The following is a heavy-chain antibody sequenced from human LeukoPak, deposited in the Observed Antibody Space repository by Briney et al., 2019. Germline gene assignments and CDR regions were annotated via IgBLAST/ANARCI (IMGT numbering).Heavy chain of an antibody. CDR2: ITSSSSYI. V-gene: IGHV3-21*01. J-gene: IGHJ4*02. D-gene: IGHD3-22*01. CDR1: GFTFSSYS. Sequence: GGSLRLSCAASGFTFSSYSMYWVRQAPGKVLEWVSSITSSSSYIYYADSVKGRFTISRDNAKNSLYLQMNSLRAEDTAVYYCARTVKLTVDYDSSGYYYELFDYWGQGTLVTVSS. CDR3: ARTVKLTVDYDSSGYYYELFDY.